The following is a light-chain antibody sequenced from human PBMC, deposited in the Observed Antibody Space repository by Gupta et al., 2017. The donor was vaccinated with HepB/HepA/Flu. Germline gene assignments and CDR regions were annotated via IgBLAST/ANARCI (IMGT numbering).Light chain of an antibody. J-gene: IGKJ4*01. CDR3: QQYYSTPLT. Sequence: DIVLTQPPDSLAVSLGERATINCKSSRSVLYSSNNENYLAWYQQKPGQPPKLLIYWASTRESGVPDRFSGSGPGTDFTLTISSLQAEDVAVYYCQQYYSTPLTFGRGTKVEIK. V-gene: IGKV4-1*01. CDR2: WAS. CDR1: RSVLYSSNNENY.